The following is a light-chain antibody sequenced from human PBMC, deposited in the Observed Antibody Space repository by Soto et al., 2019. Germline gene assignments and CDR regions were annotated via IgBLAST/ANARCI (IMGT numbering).Light chain of an antibody. V-gene: IGLV7-43*01. J-gene: IGLJ3*02. CDR2: STT. Sequence: QTVVTQEPSLTVSPGGTVTLTCASSPGAVTSGSYANWFQQKPGQAPRPLIYSTTNRHSRTPARFPGSLLGGKAALTVSGVQPEDEAHYFCLLYYGGALWVFGGGTKLTVL. CDR1: PGAVTSGSY. CDR3: LLYYGGALWV.